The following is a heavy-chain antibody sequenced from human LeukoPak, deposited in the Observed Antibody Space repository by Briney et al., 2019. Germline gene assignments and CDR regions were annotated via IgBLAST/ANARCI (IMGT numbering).Heavy chain of an antibody. V-gene: IGHV1-18*01. J-gene: IGHJ4*02. CDR3: AKDRWRDGSSSFDN. CDR1: GYTFTSYS. D-gene: IGHD6-6*01. CDR2: ISTYNGNS. Sequence: GASVKVSCTASGYTFTSYSINWVRQAPGQGLEWMGWISTYNGNSNYAQKLQGRVTMTTDTSTSTAYMELRSLRSDDTAMYYCAKDRWRDGSSSFDNWGQGTLVTVSS.